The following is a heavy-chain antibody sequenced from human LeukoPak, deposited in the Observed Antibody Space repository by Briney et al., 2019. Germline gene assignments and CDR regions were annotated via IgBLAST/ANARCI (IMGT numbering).Heavy chain of an antibody. D-gene: IGHD2-2*01. Sequence: GGSLRLSCAASGFTVSSNYMSWVRQAPGKGLEWVANIKQDGSEKYYVDSVKGRFTISRDNAKNSLYLQMNSLRAEDTAMYYCARVRGSSWIDSWGQGTLVAVSS. J-gene: IGHJ4*02. CDR2: IKQDGSEK. CDR3: ARVRGSSWIDS. V-gene: IGHV3-7*03. CDR1: GFTVSSNY.